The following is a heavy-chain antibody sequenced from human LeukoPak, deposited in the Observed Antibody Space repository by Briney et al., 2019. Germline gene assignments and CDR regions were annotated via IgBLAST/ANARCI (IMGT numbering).Heavy chain of an antibody. CDR2: IRSKANSYAT. CDR1: GFTFSGSA. Sequence: GGSLKLSCAASGFTFSGSAMHWVRQASGKGLEWVGRIRSKANSYATAYAASVKGRLTISRDDSKNTAYLQMNSLKTEDTAVYYCTRATIYDYVCGSYALENWFDPWGQGTLVTVSS. V-gene: IGHV3-73*01. D-gene: IGHD3-16*01. J-gene: IGHJ5*02. CDR3: TRATIYDYVCGSYALENWFDP.